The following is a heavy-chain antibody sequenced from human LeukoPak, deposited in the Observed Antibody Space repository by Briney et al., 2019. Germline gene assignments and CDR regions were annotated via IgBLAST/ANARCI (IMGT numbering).Heavy chain of an antibody. V-gene: IGHV1-2*02. J-gene: IGHJ6*03. D-gene: IGHD5-24*01. CDR2: IDPNSGGT. CDR3: ARDYVEMVTTNYYYYMDV. CDR1: GYTFTGYY. Sequence: ASVKVSCKASGYTFTGYYMQWVRQAPGQGLEWMGWIDPNSGGTNYAQKFQGRVTMTRDTSISTAYMELSRLRSDDTAVYYCARDYVEMVTTNYYYYMDVWGKGTTVTVSS.